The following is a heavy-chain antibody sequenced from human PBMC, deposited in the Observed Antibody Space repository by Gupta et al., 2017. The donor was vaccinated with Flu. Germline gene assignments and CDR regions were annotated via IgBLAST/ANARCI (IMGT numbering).Heavy chain of an antibody. V-gene: IGHV3-21*01. D-gene: IGHD2-15*01. J-gene: IGHJ6*02. CDR3: ARDRGYCSGGSCFATGYYYYGMDV. Sequence: EVQLVESGGGLVKPGGSLRLSCAASGFTFSSYSMNWVRQAPGKGLEWVSSISSSSSYIYYADSVKGRFTISRDNAKNSLYLQMNSLRAEDTAVYYCARDRGYCSGGSCFATGYYYYGMDVGGQGTTVTVSS. CDR2: ISSSSSYI. CDR1: GFTFSSYS.